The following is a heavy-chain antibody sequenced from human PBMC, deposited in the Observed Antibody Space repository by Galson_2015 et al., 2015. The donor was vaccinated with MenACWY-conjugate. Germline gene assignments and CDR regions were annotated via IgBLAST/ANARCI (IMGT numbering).Heavy chain of an antibody. CDR3: ARDDIVVVPAATSNYYYYYGMDV. V-gene: IGHV3-48*02. CDR1: GFTFSSYS. J-gene: IGHJ6*02. D-gene: IGHD2-2*01. Sequence: SLRLSCAASGFTFSSYSMNWVRQAPGKGLEWVSYISSSSSTIYYADSVKGRFTISRDNAKNSLYLQMNSLRDEDTAVYYCARDDIVVVPAATSNYYYYYGMDVWGQGTTVTVSS. CDR2: ISSSSSTI.